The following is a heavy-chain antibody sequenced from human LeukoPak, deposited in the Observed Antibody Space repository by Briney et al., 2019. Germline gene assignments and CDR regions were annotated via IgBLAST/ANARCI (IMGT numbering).Heavy chain of an antibody. CDR2: IYYSGST. V-gene: IGHV4-31*01. CDR3: ARGDEARNWFDP. Sequence: SETLSLTCTVSGASISSGDYYWTWVRQHPGKGLEWIGYIYYSGSTYYNPSLKSQIAMSIDTPKNQFSLKLSSVTVADTAVYYCARGDEARNWFDPWGQGTLVTVSS. CDR1: GASISSGDYY. J-gene: IGHJ5*02.